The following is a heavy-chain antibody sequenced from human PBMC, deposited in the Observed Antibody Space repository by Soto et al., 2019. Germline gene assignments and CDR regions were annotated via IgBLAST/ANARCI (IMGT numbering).Heavy chain of an antibody. CDR1: GFTFSSYG. D-gene: IGHD4-17*01. Sequence: QVQLVESGGGVVQPGRSLRLSCAASGFTFSSYGMHWVRQAPGKGLEWVAVISYDGSNKYYADSVKGRFTISRDNSKNTLYLQMNSLRAEDTAVYYCAKAHYGDSNWFDPWGQGTLVTVSS. V-gene: IGHV3-30*18. J-gene: IGHJ5*02. CDR2: ISYDGSNK. CDR3: AKAHYGDSNWFDP.